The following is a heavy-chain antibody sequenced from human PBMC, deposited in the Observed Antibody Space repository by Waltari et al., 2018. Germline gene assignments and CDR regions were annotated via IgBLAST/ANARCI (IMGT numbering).Heavy chain of an antibody. D-gene: IGHD6-13*01. J-gene: IGHJ6*02. CDR1: GYTFTSYA. V-gene: IGHV1-3*01. Sequence: QVQLVQSGAEVKKPGASVKVSCKASGYTFTSYAMHWVRQAPGQRLEWMGWINAGNGNTKYSQKFQGRVTITRDTSASTAYMELSSLRSEDTAVYYCARDRSWDLYYYYGMDVWGQGTTVTVSS. CDR2: INAGNGNT. CDR3: ARDRSWDLYYYYGMDV.